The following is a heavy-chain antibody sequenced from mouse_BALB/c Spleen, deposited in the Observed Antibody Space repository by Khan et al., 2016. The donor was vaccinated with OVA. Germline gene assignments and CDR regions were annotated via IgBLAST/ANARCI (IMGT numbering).Heavy chain of an antibody. J-gene: IGHJ2*01. V-gene: IGHV3-2*02. D-gene: IGHD1-1*01. CDR1: GYSITSGYA. CDR2: ISYSGVT. CDR3: ARGNYYGCYFDY. Sequence: EVQLQESGPGLVKPSQSLSLTCTVTGYSITSGYAWNWIRQFPGNKLEWMGYISYSGVTCYTPSLKSRISITRDTSKNQFFLQLNSVTTEDTATYYCARGNYYGCYFDYWGQGTTLTVSS.